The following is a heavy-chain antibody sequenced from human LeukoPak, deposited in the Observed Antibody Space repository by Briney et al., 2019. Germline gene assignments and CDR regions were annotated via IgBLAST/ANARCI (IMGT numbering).Heavy chain of an antibody. Sequence: SMKVSCKASGGTFISYTISWVRQAPGQGREWMGRIIPILAIANYAQKFQGRVTITADKSTSTAYMELSSLRSEDTAVYYCARGYCSGGSCYSLDYWGQGTLVTVSS. D-gene: IGHD2-15*01. CDR2: IIPILAIA. CDR1: GGTFISYT. J-gene: IGHJ4*02. CDR3: ARGYCSGGSCYSLDY. V-gene: IGHV1-69*02.